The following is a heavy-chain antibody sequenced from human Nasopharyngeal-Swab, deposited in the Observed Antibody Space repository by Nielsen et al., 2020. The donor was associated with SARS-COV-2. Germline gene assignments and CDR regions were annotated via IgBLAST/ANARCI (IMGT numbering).Heavy chain of an antibody. CDR3: ARVGAIAAAGLDAFDI. CDR1: GGSISSGDYY. Sequence: SETLSLTCTVSGGSISSGDYYWSWIRQPPGKGLEWIGYIYYSGSTYYNPSLKSRVTISVDTSKNQFSLKLSSVTAADTAVYYCARVGAIAAAGLDAFDIWGQGTMVTVSS. D-gene: IGHD6-13*01. CDR2: IYYSGST. V-gene: IGHV4-30-4*08. J-gene: IGHJ3*02.